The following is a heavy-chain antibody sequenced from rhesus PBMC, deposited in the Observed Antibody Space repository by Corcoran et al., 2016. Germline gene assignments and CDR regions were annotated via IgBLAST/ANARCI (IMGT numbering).Heavy chain of an antibody. Sequence: QVQLQESGPGLGKPAETLSLTCAVSGGSFSGDYWGWIRQPPGKGLEWIGYISGSSGSTDYNPSLKSRVTSSTDTSKNQFSLNLSSVTVADTAVYYCARYSGYRQAGYFDLWGPGTPIIISS. CDR3: ARYSGYRQAGYFDL. J-gene: IGHJ2*01. CDR2: ISGSSGST. V-gene: IGHV4-165*01. CDR1: GGSFSGDY. D-gene: IGHD5-12*01.